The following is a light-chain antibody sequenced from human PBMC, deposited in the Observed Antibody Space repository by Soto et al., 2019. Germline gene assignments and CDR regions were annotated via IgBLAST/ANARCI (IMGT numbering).Light chain of an antibody. CDR3: QQYGSSSWT. CDR1: QSISSSY. V-gene: IGKV3-20*01. J-gene: IGKJ1*01. Sequence: EIVLTQSPGTLSLSPGKRATLSCRASQSISSSYLAWYQQRPGQAPRLLIYGASSRATGIPDRFSGSGSGTEFTLTNSRLEPEDFAVYYCQQYGSSSWTFGQGTKVDIK. CDR2: GAS.